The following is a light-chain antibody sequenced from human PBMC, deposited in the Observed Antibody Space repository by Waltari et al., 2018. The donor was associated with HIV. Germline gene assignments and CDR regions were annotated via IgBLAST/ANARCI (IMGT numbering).Light chain of an antibody. CDR3: AAWTDSLTAVV. CDR2: RNN. J-gene: IGLJ2*01. Sequence: QSVLTQPPSASGTPGQRVTISCSGSSSNIGSYYVYWYQQLPGTAPKLLIYRNNHRPSGVPDRFPGSKSGTSASLAINGLRSEDEADYYCAAWTDSLTAVVFGGGTKLSVL. V-gene: IGLV1-47*01. CDR1: SSNIGSYY.